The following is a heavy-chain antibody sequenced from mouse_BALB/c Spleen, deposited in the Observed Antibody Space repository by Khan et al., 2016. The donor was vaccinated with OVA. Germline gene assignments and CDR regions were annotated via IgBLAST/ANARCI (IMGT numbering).Heavy chain of an antibody. CDR2: ISFDSDDT. D-gene: IGHD1-1*02. CDR3: ARGGGIYFPYDAMDY. V-gene: IGHV1S137*01. CDR1: SSTSTDYS. Sequence: QVQLQQPGPELARPGVSVKISCKGFSSTSTDYSMHWVKQSHAKGLEWIGVISFDSDDTNYNQTFEGKATMTVDKSSGTAYMELARLTTEYSAGYYCARGGGIYFPYDAMDYWGPGASVTVSS. J-gene: IGHJ4*01.